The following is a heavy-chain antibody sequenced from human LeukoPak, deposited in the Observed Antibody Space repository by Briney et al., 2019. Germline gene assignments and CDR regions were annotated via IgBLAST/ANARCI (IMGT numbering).Heavy chain of an antibody. J-gene: IGHJ5*02. Sequence: GASVKVSCKVSGGSFSDYTITWVRQAPGQGLERIGRVIPILGIVNYAQDFQGRVTITADKSTRTHYMELSSLRSDDTAVYYCARGREWFGPWGQGTLVTVSS. V-gene: IGHV1-69*02. CDR3: ARGREWFGP. CDR2: VIPILGIV. D-gene: IGHD1-26*01. CDR1: GGSFSDYT.